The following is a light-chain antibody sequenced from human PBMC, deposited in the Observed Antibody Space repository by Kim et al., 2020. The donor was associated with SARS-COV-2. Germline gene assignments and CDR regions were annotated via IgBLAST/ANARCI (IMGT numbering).Light chain of an antibody. V-gene: IGKV1-27*01. CDR1: QDIGKY. J-gene: IGKJ2*01. CDR2: GAS. CDR3: KKYNGAPFT. Sequence: DIQVTQSPSSLSASVGDRVTITCRASQDIGKYLAWYQQKPGKVPKLLIYGASALHSGVPSRFSGSGSGTDFSLTINSLQPEDVATYYCKKYNGAPFTFGQGTKLEI.